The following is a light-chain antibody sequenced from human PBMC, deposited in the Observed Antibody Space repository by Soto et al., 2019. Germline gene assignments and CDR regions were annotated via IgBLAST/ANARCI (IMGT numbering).Light chain of an antibody. V-gene: IGLV1-44*01. CDR3: AAWDESLNGLV. CDR2: NNN. J-gene: IGLJ1*01. Sequence: QSVLTQPPSASGTPGQRVTISCSGSSSNIGSNTVNWYQQLPGTAPKLLIYNNNQRPSGVPDRFSVSKSGTSASLAISGLQSEDEADYYCAAWDESLNGLVFGTGTKLTVL. CDR1: SSNIGSNT.